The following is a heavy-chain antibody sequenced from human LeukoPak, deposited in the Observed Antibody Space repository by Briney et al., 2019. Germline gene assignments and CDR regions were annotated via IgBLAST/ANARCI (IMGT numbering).Heavy chain of an antibody. CDR3: AKDGLSYCSGGRCYWGHIDY. CDR1: GGSISSYY. D-gene: IGHD2-15*01. V-gene: IGHV4-4*07. CDR2: IYTSEST. J-gene: IGHJ4*02. Sequence: SETLSLTCTVSGGSISSYYWSWIRQPAGKGLEWIGRIYTSESTNYNPSLKSRVTMSVDTSKNQFSLKLSSVTAADTAVYYCAKDGLSYCSGGRCYWGHIDYWGQGTLVTVSS.